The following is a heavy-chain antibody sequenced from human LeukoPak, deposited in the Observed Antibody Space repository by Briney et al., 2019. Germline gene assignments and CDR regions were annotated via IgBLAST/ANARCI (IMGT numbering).Heavy chain of an antibody. Sequence: PETLSLTCAVYTGSFSGYYWSWIRQPPGKGLEWIGEINHSGSTNYNPSLKSRVTISVDTSKNQFSLKLSSVTAADTAVYYCARGKRGYSSSWYDYWGQGTLVTVSS. CDR1: TGSFSGYY. CDR2: INHSGST. J-gene: IGHJ4*02. CDR3: ARGKRGYSSSWYDY. D-gene: IGHD6-13*01. V-gene: IGHV4-34*01.